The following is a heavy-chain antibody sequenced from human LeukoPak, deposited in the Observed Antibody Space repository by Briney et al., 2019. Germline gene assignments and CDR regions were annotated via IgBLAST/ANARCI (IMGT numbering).Heavy chain of an antibody. CDR2: INRNGGST. V-gene: IGHV3-20*04. CDR3: ARAYSSSWSYYMDV. J-gene: IGHJ6*03. D-gene: IGHD6-13*01. CDR1: GFTSDDYG. Sequence: GGSLRLSCAASGFTSDDYGMSWVRQAPGKGLEWVSGINRNGGSTGYADSVKGRFTISRDNAKNSLYLQMNSLRAEDTALYYCARAYSSSWSYYMDVWGKGTTVTVSS.